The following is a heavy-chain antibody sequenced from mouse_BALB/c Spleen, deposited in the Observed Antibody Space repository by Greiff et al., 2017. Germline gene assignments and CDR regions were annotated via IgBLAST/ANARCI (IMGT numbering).Heavy chain of an antibody. D-gene: IGHD2-3*01. V-gene: IGHV3-1*02. CDR3: ARWGDGYLGEYYFDY. CDR2: IHYSGST. J-gene: IGHJ2*01. Sequence: EVQLQESGPDLVKPSQSLSLTCTVTGYSITSGYSWHWIRQFPGNKLEWMGYIHYSGSTNYNPSLKSRISITRDTSKNQFFLQLNSVTTEDTATYYCARWGDGYLGEYYFDYWGQGTTLTVSS. CDR1: GYSITSGYS.